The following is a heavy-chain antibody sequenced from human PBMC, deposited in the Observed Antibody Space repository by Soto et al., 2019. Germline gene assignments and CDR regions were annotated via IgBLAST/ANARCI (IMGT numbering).Heavy chain of an antibody. CDR2: IYYSGST. J-gene: IGHJ4*02. Sequence: SETLSLTCTVSGASIRSYYWSWIRQPPGKGLEWIGYIYYSGSTNYNPSPKSRVTISEDTSKNQFSLQLSSVLSAGPGVYCCVIFDFYDSIGYLVFGPNWGQGTLVTVSS. CDR1: GASIRSYY. V-gene: IGHV4-59*01. D-gene: IGHD3-22*01. CDR3: VIFDFYDSIGYLVFGPN.